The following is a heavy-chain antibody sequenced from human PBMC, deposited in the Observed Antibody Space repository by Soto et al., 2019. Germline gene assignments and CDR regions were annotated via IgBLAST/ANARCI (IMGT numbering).Heavy chain of an antibody. CDR1: GFTFSSYD. CDR2: IGTAGDP. J-gene: IGHJ6*02. V-gene: IGHV3-13*05. Sequence: EVQLVESGGGLVQPGGSLRLSCAASGFTFSSYDMHWVRQATGKGLEWVSAIGTAGDPYYPGSVKGRFTISRENAKNSLYLQMNRLRAGDTAVYYCARAPPRSDGMDVWGQGTTVTVSS. CDR3: ARAPPRSDGMDV.